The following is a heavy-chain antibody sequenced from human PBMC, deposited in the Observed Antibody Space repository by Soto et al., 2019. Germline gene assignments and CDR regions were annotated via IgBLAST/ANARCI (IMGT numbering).Heavy chain of an antibody. D-gene: IGHD6-19*01. CDR3: ATIAVAALYGMDV. V-gene: IGHV4-39*01. Sequence: TSETLSLTCTVSGGSISSSSYYWGWIRQPPGKGLEWIGSIYYSGSTYYNPSLKSRVTISVDTSKNQFSLKLSSVTAADTAVYYCATIAVAALYGMDVWGQGTTVTVSS. CDR1: GGSISSSSYY. J-gene: IGHJ6*02. CDR2: IYYSGST.